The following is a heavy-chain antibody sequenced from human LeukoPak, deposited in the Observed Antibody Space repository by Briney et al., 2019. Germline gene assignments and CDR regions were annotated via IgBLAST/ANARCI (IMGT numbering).Heavy chain of an antibody. D-gene: IGHD3-22*01. CDR2: MNPNSGNT. CDR1: GYTFTSYD. V-gene: IGHV1-8*01. Sequence: ASVKVSCKASGYTFTSYDINWVRQATGQGLEWMGWMNPNSGNTGYAQKFQGRVTMTRNTSISTAYMELSSLRSEDTAVYYCARGSSHYDSSGHTGVDYWGQGTLVTVSS. J-gene: IGHJ4*02. CDR3: ARGSSHYDSSGHTGVDY.